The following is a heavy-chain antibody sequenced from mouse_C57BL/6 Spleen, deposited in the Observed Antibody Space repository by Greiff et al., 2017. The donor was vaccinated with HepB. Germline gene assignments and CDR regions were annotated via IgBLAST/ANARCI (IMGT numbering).Heavy chain of an antibody. V-gene: IGHV7-3*01. D-gene: IGHD3-2*02. CDR2: IRNKANGYTT. CDR1: GFTFTDYY. Sequence: EVQGVESGGGLVQPGGSLSLSCAASGFTFTDYYMSWVRQPPGKALEWLGFIRNKANGYTTEYSASVKGRFTISRDNSQSILYLQMNALRAEDSATYYCARSDSSGYPGDYWGQGTSVTVSS. CDR3: ARSDSSGYPGDY. J-gene: IGHJ4*01.